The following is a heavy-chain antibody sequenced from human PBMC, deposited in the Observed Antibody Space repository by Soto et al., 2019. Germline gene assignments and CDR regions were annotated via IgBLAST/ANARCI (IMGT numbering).Heavy chain of an antibody. J-gene: IGHJ6*02. CDR2: IYSGGST. CDR1: GFTVSSNY. Sequence: GGSLRLSCAASGFTVSSNYMSWVRQAPGKGLEWVSVIYSGGSTYYADSVKGRFTISRDNSKNTLYLQMNSLRAEDTAVYYCARDRPDVDTAMVKRRAYYYGMDVWGQGTTVTVSS. V-gene: IGHV3-53*01. D-gene: IGHD5-18*01. CDR3: ARDRPDVDTAMVKRRAYYYGMDV.